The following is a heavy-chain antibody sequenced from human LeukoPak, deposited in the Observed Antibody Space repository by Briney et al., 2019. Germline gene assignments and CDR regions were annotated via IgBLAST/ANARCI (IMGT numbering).Heavy chain of an antibody. CDR1: GFTFSSYW. Sequence: GGSLRFSCAASGFTFSSYWMSWVRQAPGKGLEWVANIKQDGSEKYYVDSVKGRFTISRDNAKNSLYLQMNSPRAEDTAVYYCARVGYYDSSGSHYYYYYMDGWGKGTTVTVSS. D-gene: IGHD3-22*01. V-gene: IGHV3-7*01. CDR3: ARVGYYDSSGSHYYYYYMDG. J-gene: IGHJ6*03. CDR2: IKQDGSEK.